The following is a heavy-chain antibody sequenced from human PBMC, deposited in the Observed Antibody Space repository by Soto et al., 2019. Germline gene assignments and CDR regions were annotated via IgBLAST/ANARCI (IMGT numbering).Heavy chain of an antibody. CDR3: AKGDGTAIGVWWFDP. CDR2: ISGSGGST. D-gene: IGHD1-7*01. Sequence: EVQLLESGGGLVQPGGSLRLSCAASGFTFSSYAMSWVRQAPGKGLGWVSAISGSGGSTYYADSVKGRFTISRDNSKNTLYLQMNSPRAEDTAVYYCAKGDGTAIGVWWFDPWGQGTLVTVSS. V-gene: IGHV3-23*01. J-gene: IGHJ5*02. CDR1: GFTFSSYA.